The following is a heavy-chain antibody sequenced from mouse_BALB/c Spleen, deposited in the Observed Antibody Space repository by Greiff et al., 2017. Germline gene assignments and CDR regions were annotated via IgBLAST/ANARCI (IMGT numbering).Heavy chain of an antibody. D-gene: IGHD2-4*01. V-gene: IGHV5-4*02. CDR2: ISDGGSYT. Sequence: DVMLVESGGGLVKPGGSLKLSCAASGFTFSDYYMYWVRQTPEKRLEWVATISDGGSYTYYPDSVKGRFTISRDNAKNNLYLQMSSLKSEDTAMYYCARDGYYEGEFDYWGQGTTLTVSS. CDR1: GFTFSDYY. CDR3: ARDGYYEGEFDY. J-gene: IGHJ2*01.